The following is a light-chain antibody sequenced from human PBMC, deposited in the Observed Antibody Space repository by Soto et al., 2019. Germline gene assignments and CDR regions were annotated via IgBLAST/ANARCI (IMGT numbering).Light chain of an antibody. V-gene: IGLV2-14*03. Sequence: QSVLTQPASVSGSPGQSITISCTGTSSDVGAYKYVSWYHQHADKAPKLLIYDVTSRSSGISDRFSGSKSGNTASLTIIGLQAEDEADYYCSSYAGTSIPYVVFGGGTKLTVL. J-gene: IGLJ2*01. CDR2: DVT. CDR1: SSDVGAYKY. CDR3: SSYAGTSIPYVV.